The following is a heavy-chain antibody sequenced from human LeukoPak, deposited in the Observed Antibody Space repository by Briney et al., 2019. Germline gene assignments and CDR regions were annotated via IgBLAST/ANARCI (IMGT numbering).Heavy chain of an antibody. D-gene: IGHD2-15*01. CDR3: ARGYCSGGSCLAGGINWFDP. CDR1: GDSVSSNSAA. Sequence: PSQTLSLTCAISGDSVSSNSAAWNWIRQSPSRGLEWLGRTYYRSKWYNDYAVSVKSRITINPDTSKNQFSLQLNSVTPEDTAVYYCARGYCSGGSCLAGGINWFDPWGQGTLVTVFS. V-gene: IGHV6-1*01. CDR2: TYYRSKWYN. J-gene: IGHJ5*02.